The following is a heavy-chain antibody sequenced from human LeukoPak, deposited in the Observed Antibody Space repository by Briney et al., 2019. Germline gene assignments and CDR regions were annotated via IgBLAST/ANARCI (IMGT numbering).Heavy chain of an antibody. CDR1: GFTFSTYA. D-gene: IGHD4-23*01. V-gene: IGHV3-23*01. Sequence: GGSLRLSCAASGFTFSTYALSWVRQAPGKALECISIIGGSGATTYYADSVKGRFTISRDNSKNVLYLQMNSLRAEDMAVYYCAKDRSLDGGGSGGYFDYWGQGTLVTVSS. J-gene: IGHJ4*02. CDR3: AKDRSLDGGGSGGYFDY. CDR2: IGGSGATT.